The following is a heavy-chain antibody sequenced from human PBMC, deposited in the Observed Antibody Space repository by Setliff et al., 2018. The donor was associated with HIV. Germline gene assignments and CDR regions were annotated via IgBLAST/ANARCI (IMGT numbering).Heavy chain of an antibody. V-gene: IGHV4-39*01. CDR1: GGSITRTPYY. Sequence: SETLSLTCTVSGGSITRTPYYWGWIRQPPGKGLEWIGSIHHSGTAYDNPSLKSRVTISVDPSKNQILLRLSSVTAADTAVYYCARLSGGMVPNYWGQGALVTVSP. CDR2: IHHSGTA. J-gene: IGHJ4*02. D-gene: IGHD3-10*01. CDR3: ARLSGGMVPNY.